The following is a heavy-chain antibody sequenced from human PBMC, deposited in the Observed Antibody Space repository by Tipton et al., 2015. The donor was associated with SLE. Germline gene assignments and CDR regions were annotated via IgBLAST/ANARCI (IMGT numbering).Heavy chain of an antibody. CDR1: GGTFSSYA. D-gene: IGHD6-13*01. V-gene: IGHV1-69*01. J-gene: IGHJ6*02. CDR2: IIPIFGTA. Sequence: GAEVKKPGSSAKVSCKASGGTFSSYAISWVRQAPGQGLEWMGGIIPIFGTANYAQKFQGRVTITADESTSTAYMELSSLRSEDTAVYYCARDPVDIAAAAPMDVWGQGTTVTVSS. CDR3: ARDPVDIAAAAPMDV.